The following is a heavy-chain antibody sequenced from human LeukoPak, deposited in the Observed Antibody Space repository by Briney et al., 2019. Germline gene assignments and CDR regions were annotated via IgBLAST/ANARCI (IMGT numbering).Heavy chain of an antibody. CDR3: AKPDYYDSSGYGLGAFDI. Sequence: GGSLRLSCAASGFTFSSYGMHWVRQAPGKGLEWVAVISYDGSNKYYADSVKGRFTISRDNSKNTLYLQMNSLRAEDTAVYYCAKPDYYDSSGYGLGAFDIWGQGTMVTVSS. CDR1: GFTFSSYG. D-gene: IGHD3-22*01. J-gene: IGHJ3*02. CDR2: ISYDGSNK. V-gene: IGHV3-30*18.